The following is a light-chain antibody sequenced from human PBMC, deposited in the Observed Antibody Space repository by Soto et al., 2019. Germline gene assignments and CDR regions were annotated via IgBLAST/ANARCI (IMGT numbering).Light chain of an antibody. CDR1: QSISSW. CDR2: KAS. V-gene: IGKV1-5*03. J-gene: IGKJ1*01. CDR3: QQDNSYPGP. Sequence: DIGMTQSPSTLSASGGDRVSITCRASQSISSWLAWYQQKPGKAPELLIYKASRLDSGFPSRFSGSGSETGFTLTISSLQPDDFAHYYCQQDNSYPGPFGQGTKVEIK.